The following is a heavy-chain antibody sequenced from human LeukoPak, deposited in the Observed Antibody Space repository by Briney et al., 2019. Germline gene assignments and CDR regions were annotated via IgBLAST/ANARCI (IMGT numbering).Heavy chain of an antibody. J-gene: IGHJ4*02. V-gene: IGHV3-74*01. CDR2: INSDGSST. D-gene: IGHD5-18*01. CDR1: GFTFSSYW. CDR3: ARDHTASACFDY. Sequence: GGSLRLSCAASGFTFSSYWMHWVRQAPGKGLVWVSRINSDGSSTSYADSVKGRFTISRDNAKNMLYLQMNGLRAEDTAVYYCARDHTASACFDYWGQGTLVTVSS.